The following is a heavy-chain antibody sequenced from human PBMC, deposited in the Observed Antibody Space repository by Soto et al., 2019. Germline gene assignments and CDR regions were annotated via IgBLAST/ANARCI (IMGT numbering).Heavy chain of an antibody. CDR2: IYWDDDK. J-gene: IGHJ6*02. CDR3: AHLHGLLWFGELSAFNYGMDV. CDR1: GGSISSYYW. D-gene: IGHD3-10*01. V-gene: IGHV2-5*08. Sequence: TLSLTCTVSGGSISSYYWSWIRQPPGKDLEWLALIYWDDDKRYSPSLKSRLTITKDTSKNQVVLTMTNMDPVDTATYYCAHLHGLLWFGELSAFNYGMDVWGQGTTVTVSS.